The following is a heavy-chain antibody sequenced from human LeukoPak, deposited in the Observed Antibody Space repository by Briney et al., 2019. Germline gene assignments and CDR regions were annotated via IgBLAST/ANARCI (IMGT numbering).Heavy chain of an antibody. D-gene: IGHD2-2*02. CDR1: GGSISRYY. Sequence: SGTLSPPSTVSGGSISRYYWTWIRQPPGKGLEWIGYIYYSGGTNYNPSLTSRVTISVDTSKNQFSLKLSSVTAADTAVYYCARGLRYCSSTSCYRGGQLNWFDPWGQGTLVTVSS. V-gene: IGHV4-59*08. J-gene: IGHJ5*02. CDR3: ARGLRYCSSTSCYRGGQLNWFDP. CDR2: IYYSGGT.